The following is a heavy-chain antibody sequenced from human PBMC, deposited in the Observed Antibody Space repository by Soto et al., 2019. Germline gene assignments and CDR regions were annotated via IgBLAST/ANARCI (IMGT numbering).Heavy chain of an antibody. CDR2: ISGSGGST. CDR3: AKGTDIVVVPAIQNWFDP. J-gene: IGHJ5*02. Sequence: GSLRLSCAASGFTFSSYAMSWVRQAPGKGLEWVSAISGSGGSTYYADSVKGRFTISRDNSKNTLYLQMNSLRAEDTAVYYCAKGTDIVVVPAIQNWFDPWGQGTLVTVSS. V-gene: IGHV3-23*01. CDR1: GFTFSSYA. D-gene: IGHD2-2*01.